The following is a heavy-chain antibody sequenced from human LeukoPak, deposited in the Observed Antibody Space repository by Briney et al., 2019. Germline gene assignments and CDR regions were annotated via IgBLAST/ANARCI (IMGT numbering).Heavy chain of an antibody. D-gene: IGHD6-13*01. CDR3: ARHWIPEIAAALSMGYYYGMDV. V-gene: IGHV4-59*08. CDR1: GGSISSYY. Sequence: PSETLSLTCTVSGGSISSYYWSWIRQPPEKGLEWIGYIYYSGSTNYNPSLKSRVTISVDTSKNQFSLKLSSVTAADTAVHYCARHWIPEIAAALSMGYYYGMDVWGQGTTVTVSS. J-gene: IGHJ6*02. CDR2: IYYSGST.